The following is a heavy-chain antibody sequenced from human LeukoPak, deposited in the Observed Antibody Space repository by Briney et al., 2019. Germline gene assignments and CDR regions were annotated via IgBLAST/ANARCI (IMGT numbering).Heavy chain of an antibody. D-gene: IGHD4-17*01. CDR1: GFTFDDYG. CDR2: INWNGGST. J-gene: IGHJ4*02. CDR3: AKAGGGTYGDYFDN. V-gene: IGHV3-20*04. Sequence: PGGSLRLSCAASGFTFDDYGMSWVRQAPGKGLEWVSGINWNGGSTGYADSVKGRFTISRDNAKNSLYLQMNSLRAEDTALYFCAKAGGGTYGDYFDNWGQGTLVTVSS.